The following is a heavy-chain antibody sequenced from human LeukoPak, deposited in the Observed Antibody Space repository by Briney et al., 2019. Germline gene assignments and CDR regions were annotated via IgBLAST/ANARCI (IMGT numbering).Heavy chain of an antibody. CDR1: EFTFSSYW. CDR2: IKQDGSEI. D-gene: IGHD5-24*01. V-gene: IGHV3-7*03. J-gene: IGHJ4*02. Sequence: PGGSLRLSCAASEFTFSSYWMSWVRQAPGKGLEWVASIKQDGSEIYYVDSVKGRFTISRDNARKFLYLQMNSLKTEDTAFYYCAKKRIDGYYFDYWGQGTPVTVSS. CDR3: AKKRIDGYYFDY.